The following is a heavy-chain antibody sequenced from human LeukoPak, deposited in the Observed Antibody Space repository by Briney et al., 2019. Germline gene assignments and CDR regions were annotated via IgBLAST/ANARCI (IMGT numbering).Heavy chain of an antibody. CDR2: IIPIFGTA. J-gene: IGHJ3*02. CDR3: ARVRYELSPNDAFDI. D-gene: IGHD2-2*01. Sequence: SVKVSCKVSGYTLTELSMHWVRQAPGQGLEWMGGIIPIFGTANYAQKFQGRVTITADESTSTAYMELSSLRSEDTAVYYCARVRYELSPNDAFDIWGQGTMVTVSS. V-gene: IGHV1-69*13. CDR1: GYTLTELS.